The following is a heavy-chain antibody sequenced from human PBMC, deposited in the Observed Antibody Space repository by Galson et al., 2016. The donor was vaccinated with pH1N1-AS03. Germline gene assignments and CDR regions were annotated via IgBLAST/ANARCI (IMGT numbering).Heavy chain of an antibody. Sequence: SVKVSCKASAYTFTTYGISWVRQAPGRGLKWMGWISPYNGNTNYAQKLQGRVTMTTDTSPSTAYKELRSLKSDDTAVYYCAREMGIMDAFDIWGQGTMVTVSS. CDR1: AYTFTTYG. V-gene: IGHV1-18*01. J-gene: IGHJ3*02. CDR2: ISPYNGNT. CDR3: AREMGIMDAFDI. D-gene: IGHD3-16*01.